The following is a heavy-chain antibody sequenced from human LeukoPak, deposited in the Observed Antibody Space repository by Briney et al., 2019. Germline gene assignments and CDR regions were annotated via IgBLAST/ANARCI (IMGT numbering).Heavy chain of an antibody. CDR3: AKVYCGGDCYLSYFDY. CDR2: ISWDGGST. V-gene: IGHV3-43D*03. CDR1: GFTFDDYA. D-gene: IGHD2-21*02. J-gene: IGHJ4*02. Sequence: GGSLRLSCAASGFTFDDYAMHWVRQAPGKGLEWVSLISWDGGSTYYADSVKGRFTISRDNSKNSLYLQMNSLRAEDTALYYCAKVYCGGDCYLSYFDYWGQGTPVTVSS.